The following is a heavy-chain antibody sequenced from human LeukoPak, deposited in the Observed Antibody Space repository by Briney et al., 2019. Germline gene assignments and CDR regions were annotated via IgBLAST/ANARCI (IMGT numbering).Heavy chain of an antibody. J-gene: IGHJ4*02. D-gene: IGHD3-9*01. CDR1: GLTFSDYY. CDR2: ISSSGSAI. Sequence: GGSLRLSCAASGLTFSDYYMNWIRQAPERGLEWVSYISSSGSAIHYADSVKGRFTISRDNAKNSLFLQMNSLRAEDTAVYYCARGDWYSFDYWGQGALVTVSS. V-gene: IGHV3-11*01. CDR3: ARGDWYSFDY.